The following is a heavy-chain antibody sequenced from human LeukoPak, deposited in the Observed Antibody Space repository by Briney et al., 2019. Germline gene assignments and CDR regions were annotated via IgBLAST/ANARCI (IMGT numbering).Heavy chain of an antibody. D-gene: IGHD5-24*01. Sequence: PSETLSLTCTVSGGSISSGSYYWSWIRQPPGKGLEWIGYIYYSGSTNYNPSLKSRVTISVDTSKNQFSLKLSSVTAAGTAVYYCARDRAVEMATIQEGFDIWGQGTMVTVSS. CDR1: GGSISSGSYY. J-gene: IGHJ3*02. CDR2: IYYSGST. CDR3: ARDRAVEMATIQEGFDI. V-gene: IGHV4-61*01.